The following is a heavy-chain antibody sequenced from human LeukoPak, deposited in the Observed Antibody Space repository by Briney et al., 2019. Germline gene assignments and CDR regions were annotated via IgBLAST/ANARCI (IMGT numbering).Heavy chain of an antibody. V-gene: IGHV1-24*01. CDR2: FDPEDGET. J-gene: IGHJ3*02. D-gene: IGHD3-9*01. CDR1: GYTLTELS. Sequence: SVKVSCKVSGYTLTELSMHWVRQAPGKGLEWMGGFDPEDGETIYAQKFQGRVTMTEDTSTNTAYMELSSLRSEDTAVYYCATEVDILTGYYKDAFDIWGQGTMVTVSS. CDR3: ATEVDILTGYYKDAFDI.